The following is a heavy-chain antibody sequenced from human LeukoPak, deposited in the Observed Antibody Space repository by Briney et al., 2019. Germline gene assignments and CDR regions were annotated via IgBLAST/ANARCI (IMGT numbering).Heavy chain of an antibody. CDR3: ARGGLTVAGDFDY. Sequence: PSETLSLTCTVSGGSISNYYWSWIRQPPGKGLEWIGYIYYSGDTNYNPSLTSRVTISVDTSKNQLSLKLNSVTAADTAVYYCARGGLTVAGDFDYWGQGTLVTVSS. CDR1: GGSISNYY. V-gene: IGHV4-59*01. D-gene: IGHD6-19*01. CDR2: IYYSGDT. J-gene: IGHJ4*02.